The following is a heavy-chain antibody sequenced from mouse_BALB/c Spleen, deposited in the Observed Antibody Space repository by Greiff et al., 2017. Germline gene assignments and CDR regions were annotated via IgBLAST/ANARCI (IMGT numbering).Heavy chain of an antibody. CDR1: GFTFSSYA. Sequence: EVKVEESGGGLVKPGGSLKLSCAASGFTFSSYAMSWVRQTPEKRLEWVASISSGGSTYYPDSVKGRFTISRDNARNILYLQMSSLRSEDTAMYYGAREATVVAVRYYFDYWGQGTTLTVSS. CDR2: ISSGGST. V-gene: IGHV5-6-5*01. D-gene: IGHD1-1*01. CDR3: AREATVVAVRYYFDY. J-gene: IGHJ2*01.